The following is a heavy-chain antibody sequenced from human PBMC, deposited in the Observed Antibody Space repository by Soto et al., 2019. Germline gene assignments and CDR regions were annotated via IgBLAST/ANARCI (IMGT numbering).Heavy chain of an antibody. CDR3: AIEGPNSQRNYYYGMDV. V-gene: IGHV3-30-3*01. CDR1: GFTFSSYA. CDR2: ISYDGSNK. J-gene: IGHJ6*02. D-gene: IGHD1-1*01. Sequence: PGGSLRLSCAASGFTFSSYAMHWVRQAPGKGLEWVAVISYDGSNKYYADSVKGRFTISRDNSKNTLYLQMNSLRAEDTAVYYCAIEGPNSQRNYYYGMDVWGQGTTVTVSS.